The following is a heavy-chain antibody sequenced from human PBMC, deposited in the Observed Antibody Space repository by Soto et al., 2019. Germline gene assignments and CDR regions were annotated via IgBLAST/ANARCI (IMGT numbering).Heavy chain of an antibody. Sequence: GGSLRLSCAASGFTFSSYSMNWVRQAPGKGLEWVSYISSSSSYIYYADSVKGRFTISRDNAKNSLNLQMNSLRAEDTAVYYCARDFRYCSSTSCHDYYYYGMDVWGQGTTVTVSS. D-gene: IGHD2-2*01. V-gene: IGHV3-21*01. J-gene: IGHJ6*02. CDR3: ARDFRYCSSTSCHDYYYYGMDV. CDR1: GFTFSSYS. CDR2: ISSSSSYI.